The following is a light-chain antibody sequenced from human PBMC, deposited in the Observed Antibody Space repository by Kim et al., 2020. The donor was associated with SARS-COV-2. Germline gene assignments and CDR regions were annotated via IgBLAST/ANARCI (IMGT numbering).Light chain of an antibody. CDR3: AAWDDSLSGPL. CDR1: SSNIGSNY. V-gene: IGLV1-47*01. Sequence: GQRVTISCSGSSSNIGSNYVYWYQQLPGTAPKLLIYRNNQWPSGVPDRFSGSKSGTSASLAISGLRSEDEADYYCAAWDDSLSGPLFGGGTQLTVL. CDR2: RNN. J-gene: IGLJ2*01.